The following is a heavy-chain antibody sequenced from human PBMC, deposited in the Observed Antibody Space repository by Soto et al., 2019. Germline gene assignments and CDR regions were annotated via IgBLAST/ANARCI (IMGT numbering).Heavy chain of an antibody. J-gene: IGHJ5*02. CDR2: FDPEDGET. Sequence: ASVKVSCKVSGYTLTELSMHWVRQAPGKGLEWMGGFDPEDGETIYAQKFQGRVTMTEDTSTDTAYMELSSLRSEDTAVYYCAAVAGGGDWFDPWGQGTLVTVSS. CDR1: GYTLTELS. D-gene: IGHD6-19*01. CDR3: AAVAGGGDWFDP. V-gene: IGHV1-24*01.